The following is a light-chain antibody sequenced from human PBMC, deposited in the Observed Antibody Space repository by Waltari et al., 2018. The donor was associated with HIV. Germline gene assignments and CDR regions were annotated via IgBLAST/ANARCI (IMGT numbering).Light chain of an antibody. CDR1: KLPEKY. Sequence: SYELTQPSSVSVSPGQTARITCSGDKLPEKYDRWFQQRPGQAPVVLIYKDTERPSWISERFSGSSSGTTVTLTITGAQVEDEADYYCYSTSDDNVVFGGGTKLMVL. CDR3: YSTSDDNVV. CDR2: KDT. V-gene: IGLV3-27*01. J-gene: IGLJ2*01.